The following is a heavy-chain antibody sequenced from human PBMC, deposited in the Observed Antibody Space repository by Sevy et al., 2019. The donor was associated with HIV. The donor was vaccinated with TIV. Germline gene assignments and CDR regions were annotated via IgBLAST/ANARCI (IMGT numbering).Heavy chain of an antibody. CDR2: LYDSGGA. J-gene: IGHJ5*02. CDR3: ARTVVLVDGPRNWLDT. V-gene: IGHV3-53*01. CDR1: KFTVSNNY. D-gene: IGHD2-8*02. Sequence: GGSLRLTCAVSKFTVSNNYMTWVRQAPGKGLEWVSTLYDSGGAYYAVSVKGRFTVSRDNSKNTLYLQMNSLSVEDTAVYYCARTVVLVDGPRNWLDTWGQGTLVTVSS.